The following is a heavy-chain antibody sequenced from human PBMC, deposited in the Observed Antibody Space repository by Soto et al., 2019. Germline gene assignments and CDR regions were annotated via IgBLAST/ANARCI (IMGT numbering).Heavy chain of an antibody. V-gene: IGHV4-30-4*01. D-gene: IGHD3-3*01. CDR2: IYYSGST. J-gene: IGHJ5*02. Sequence: QVQLQESGPGLVKPSQTLSLTCTVSGGSISSGDYYWSWIRQPPGKGLEWIGYIYYSGSTYYNPSLKSRVTISVHTSKNQFPLKLSSVTAADTAVYSCARGGEFWSGSNWFDPWGQGTLVTVSS. CDR1: GGSISSGDYY. CDR3: ARGGEFWSGSNWFDP.